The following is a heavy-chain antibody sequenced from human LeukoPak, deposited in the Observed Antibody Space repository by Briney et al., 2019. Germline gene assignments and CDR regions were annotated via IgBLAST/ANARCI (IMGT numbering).Heavy chain of an antibody. Sequence: GGSLRLSCAASGXTFSNHWMHWVRQAPGKGLIWVSRINKDGSTTDYADSVKGRFTISRDNAKNTLFLQMSSLRAEDTALYYCAREVAATGRYFEYWGQGTLVTVSS. CDR2: INKDGSTT. J-gene: IGHJ4*02. D-gene: IGHD5-12*01. CDR3: AREVAATGRYFEY. CDR1: GXTFSNHW. V-gene: IGHV3-74*01.